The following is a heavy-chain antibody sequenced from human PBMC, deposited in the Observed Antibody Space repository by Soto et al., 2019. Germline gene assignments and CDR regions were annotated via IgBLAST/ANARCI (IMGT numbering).Heavy chain of an antibody. Sequence: QVQLVQSGAEVKKPGSSVKVSCKASGGTFSSYAISWVRQAPGQGLEWMGGIIPIFGTANYAQKFQGRVTITANDSTSTVYLELSSLRSEDTGVYYCARGPIVVVTATLYYFDFWGQGTLVTVSS. CDR1: GGTFSSYA. CDR2: IIPIFGTA. CDR3: ARGPIVVVTATLYYFDF. J-gene: IGHJ4*02. V-gene: IGHV1-69*12. D-gene: IGHD2-21*02.